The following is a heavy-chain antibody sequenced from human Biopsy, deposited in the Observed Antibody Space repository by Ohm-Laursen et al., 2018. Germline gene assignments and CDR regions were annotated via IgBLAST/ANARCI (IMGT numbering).Heavy chain of an antibody. CDR3: ARDYGLELGGLEAFDI. V-gene: IGHV4-4*07. CDR2: IYTSGSS. D-gene: IGHD1-7*01. J-gene: IGHJ3*02. CDR1: GGSLSNYY. Sequence: SETLSLTCIVSGGSLSNYYWSWIRQPAGKGLEWIGRIYTSGSSNKNPSLMSRVTMSVDTSKKQFSLKVYSVTAADTAVYYCARDYGLELGGLEAFDIWGQGTMVTVSS.